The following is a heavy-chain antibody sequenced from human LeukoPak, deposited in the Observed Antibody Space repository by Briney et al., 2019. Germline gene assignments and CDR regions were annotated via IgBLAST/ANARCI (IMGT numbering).Heavy chain of an antibody. J-gene: IGHJ4*02. V-gene: IGHV1-2*02. CDR1: GYTFTGYY. CDR2: INPNSGGT. D-gene: IGHD2-15*01. CDR3: AGRGYTRRWWPVWFDY. Sequence: ASVKVSCKASGYTFTGYYMHWVRQAPGQGLEWMGWINPNSGGTNYAQKFQGRVTMTRDTSTSTAYMELSRLRSEDTAVYYCAGRGYTRRWWPVWFDYWGQGTLVTVSS.